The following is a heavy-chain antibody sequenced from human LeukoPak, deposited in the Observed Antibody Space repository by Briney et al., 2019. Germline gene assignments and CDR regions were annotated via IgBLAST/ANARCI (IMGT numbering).Heavy chain of an antibody. D-gene: IGHD3-10*01. CDR3: VRGPYGSGISNWFDP. CDR2: INPNGGTT. CDR1: GYTFTSYY. V-gene: IGHV1-46*01. J-gene: IGHJ5*02. Sequence: GASVKVSCKASGYTFTSYYMHWVRQAPGQGLEWMGIINPNGGTTVYAQKFQGRVTMTRDMSTNTFYMDLSSLTSEDSAVYYCVRGPYGSGISNWFDPWGQGTLVIVSS.